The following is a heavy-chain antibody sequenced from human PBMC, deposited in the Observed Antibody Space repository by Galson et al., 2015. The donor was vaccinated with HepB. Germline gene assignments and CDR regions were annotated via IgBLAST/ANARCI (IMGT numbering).Heavy chain of an antibody. D-gene: IGHD6-13*01. CDR3: ARLDEGRAAAGTGGFDP. Sequence: GGSISSGGYSWSWIRQPPGKGLEWIGYIYFSGSTYYNPSLKSRVTISMDTSKNQLSLKLSSVTAADTALYYCARLDEGRAAAGTGGFDPWGQGTLVTVSS. CDR1: GGSISSGGYS. CDR2: IYFSGST. V-gene: IGHV4-31*02. J-gene: IGHJ5*02.